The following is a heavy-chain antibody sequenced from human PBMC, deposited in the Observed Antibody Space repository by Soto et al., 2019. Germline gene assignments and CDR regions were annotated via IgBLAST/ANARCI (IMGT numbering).Heavy chain of an antibody. CDR1: GGSISSSSYY. CDR3: ARHGKTPSITMIVVKRGLYYGMDV. CDR2: IYYSGST. Sequence: SETLSLTCTVSGGSISSSSYYWGWIRQPPGKGLEWIGSIYYSGSTYYNPSLKSRVTISVDTSKNQFSLKLSSVTAADTAVYYCARHGKTPSITMIVVKRGLYYGMDVWGQGTTVTVSS. V-gene: IGHV4-39*01. J-gene: IGHJ6*02. D-gene: IGHD3-22*01.